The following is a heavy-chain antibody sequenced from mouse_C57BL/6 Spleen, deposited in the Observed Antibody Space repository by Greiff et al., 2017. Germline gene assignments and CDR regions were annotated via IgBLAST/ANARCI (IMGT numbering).Heavy chain of an antibody. CDR2: IDPSDSYT. D-gene: IGHD4-1*01. CDR3: ARRTGAFAY. V-gene: IGHV1-69*01. J-gene: IGHJ3*01. Sequence: VQLQQSGAELVMPGASVKLSCKASGYTFTSYWMHWVKQRPGQGLEWIGEIDPSDSYTNYNQKFKGKSTLTVDKSSSTAYMQLSSLTSEDSAVYYCARRTGAFAYCGQVTLVTVSA. CDR1: GYTFTSYW.